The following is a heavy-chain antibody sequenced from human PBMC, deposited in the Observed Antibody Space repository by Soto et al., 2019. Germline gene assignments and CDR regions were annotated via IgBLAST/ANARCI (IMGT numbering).Heavy chain of an antibody. CDR3: ASGVHTPGADKFDP. V-gene: IGHV3-23*01. CDR2: ISGSGDSS. D-gene: IGHD2-8*01. CDR1: GFTFSSYV. J-gene: IGHJ5*02. Sequence: VQLLESGGGLVQPGGSLRLSCAASGFTFSSYVINWVRQAPGKGLEWVACISGSGDSSLFEDAVKGRFAFSSDNSKTTVSLQMNNMRAEAEATAVYASGVHTPGADKFDPWGQGTLVTVSS.